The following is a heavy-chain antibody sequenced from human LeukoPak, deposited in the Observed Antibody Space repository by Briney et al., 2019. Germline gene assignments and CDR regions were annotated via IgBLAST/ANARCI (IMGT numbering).Heavy chain of an antibody. J-gene: IGHJ4*02. CDR3: ASPRDGYNYFDY. V-gene: IGHV4-34*01. CDR1: GFTFSSYS. CDR2: INHSGST. Sequence: GSLRLSCAASGFTFSSYSMNWVRQPPGKGLEWIGEINHSGSTNYNPSLKSRVTISVDTSKNQFSLKLSSVTAADTAVYYCASPRDGYNYFDYWGQGTLVTVSS. D-gene: IGHD5-24*01.